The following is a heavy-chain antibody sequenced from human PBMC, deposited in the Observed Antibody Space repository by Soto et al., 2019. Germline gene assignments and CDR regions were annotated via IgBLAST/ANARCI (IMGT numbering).Heavy chain of an antibody. Sequence: PSETLSLTCTVSGGSISSGGYYWSWIRQHPGKGLEWIGYIYYSGSTYYNPSLKSRVTISVDTSKNQFSLKLSSVTAADTAVYYCARADGYGDPYYYYYYGMDVWGQGTTVTVSS. D-gene: IGHD4-17*01. J-gene: IGHJ6*02. V-gene: IGHV4-31*03. CDR3: ARADGYGDPYYYYYYGMDV. CDR2: IYYSGST. CDR1: GGSISSGGYY.